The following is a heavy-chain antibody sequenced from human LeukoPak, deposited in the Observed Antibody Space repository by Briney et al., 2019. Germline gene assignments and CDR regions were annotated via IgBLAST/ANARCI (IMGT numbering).Heavy chain of an antibody. V-gene: IGHV3-48*01. CDR2: ISSSSSTI. J-gene: IGHJ4*02. CDR1: GFTFSSYS. Sequence: QTGGSLRLSCAASGFTFSSYSMNWVRQAPGKGLEWVSYISSSSSTIYYADSVKGRFTISRDNAKNSLYLQMNSLRAEDTAVYYCARGRESYPRSLDYWGQGTLVTVSS. CDR3: ARGRESYPRSLDY. D-gene: IGHD3-16*02.